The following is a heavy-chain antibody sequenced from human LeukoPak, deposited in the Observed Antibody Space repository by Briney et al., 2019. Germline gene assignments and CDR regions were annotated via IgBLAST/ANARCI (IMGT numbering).Heavy chain of an antibody. Sequence: AGGSLRLSCAASGFTFSSYAMSWVRQAPGKGLEWVSAISGSGGSTYYAVSVKGRFTISRDNSKNTLYLQMNSLRAEDTAVYYCAMTRRKVHDMVAVEYWGQGTLVTVSS. CDR2: ISGSGGST. CDR3: AMTRRKVHDMVAVEY. CDR1: GFTFSSYA. D-gene: IGHD5-12*01. V-gene: IGHV3-23*01. J-gene: IGHJ4*02.